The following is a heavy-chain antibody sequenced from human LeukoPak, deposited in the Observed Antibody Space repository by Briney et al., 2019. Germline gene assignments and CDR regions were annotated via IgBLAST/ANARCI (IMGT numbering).Heavy chain of an antibody. V-gene: IGHV3-21*01. J-gene: IGHJ5*02. CDR3: ARDEGSSGWYVWFDP. CDR1: GFTFSSYS. D-gene: IGHD6-19*01. CDR2: ISSSSSYI. Sequence: GGSLRLSCAASGFTFSSYSMNWVRQAPGKGLEWVSSISSSSSYIYYADSVKGRFTISRDNAKNSLYLQMNSLRAEDTAVYYCARDEGSSGWYVWFDPWGQGTLVTVSS.